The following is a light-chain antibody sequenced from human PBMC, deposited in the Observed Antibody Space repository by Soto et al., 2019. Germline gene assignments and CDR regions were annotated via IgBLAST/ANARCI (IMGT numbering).Light chain of an antibody. Sequence: IVMTQSPDSLAVSLGERATINCKSSQTVLSSSNNQNYLAWYRQKPGQPPQLLILWASTRESGVPDRFSGSGSGKDFTLTISSLQAEDVAVYYCQQYYSYPAFGQGTRVEIK. V-gene: IGKV4-1*01. CDR3: QQYYSYPA. CDR2: WAS. CDR1: QTVLSSSNNQNY. J-gene: IGKJ1*01.